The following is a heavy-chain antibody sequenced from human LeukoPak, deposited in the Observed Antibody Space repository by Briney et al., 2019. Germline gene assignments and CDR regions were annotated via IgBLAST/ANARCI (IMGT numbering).Heavy chain of an antibody. D-gene: IGHD6-19*01. CDR1: GGSGSSGSYY. CDR3: ARRYSSGLDSDAFDI. V-gene: IGHV4-61*01. J-gene: IGHJ3*02. CDR2: IYYSEST. Sequence: SETPSTTCTVSGGSGSSGSYYWSWTRQPAGKGLEWIGYIYYSESTTYNPSLKSRVTQTVDTSNDQFSLKLSSVAAAVCAVDYCARRYSSGLDSDAFDIWGQGTMVTVSS.